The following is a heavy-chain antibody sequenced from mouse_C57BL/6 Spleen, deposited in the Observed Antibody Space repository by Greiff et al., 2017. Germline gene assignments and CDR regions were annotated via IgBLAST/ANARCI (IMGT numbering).Heavy chain of an antibody. CDR2: IRNKANGYST. Sequence: EVKLMESGGGLVQPGGSLSLSCAASGFTFPDYYMSWVRQPPGQALAWLGFIRNKANGYSTASSASVTGRFTISSDNTQSILYLRRNDQRAEDRATCYWERSYGDSAYWGQGTLVTVSA. J-gene: IGHJ3*01. V-gene: IGHV7-3*01. CDR3: ERSYGDSAY. CDR1: GFTFPDYY. D-gene: IGHD2-13*01.